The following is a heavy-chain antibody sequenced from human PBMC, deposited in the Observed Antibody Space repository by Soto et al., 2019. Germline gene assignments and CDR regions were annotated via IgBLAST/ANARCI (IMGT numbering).Heavy chain of an antibody. CDR1: GYTFTGYY. V-gene: IGHV1-2*04. Sequence: QVQLVQSGAEVKKPGASVKVSCKASGYTFTGYYMHWVRQAPGQGLEWMGWIHPDSGDTKYAQKFQGWVTMTRDTSINTAYMELSSLKSDDTAVYYCARLNYFASGSEYYHGMDVWGQGPTVTVSS. J-gene: IGHJ6*02. CDR3: ARLNYFASGSEYYHGMDV. D-gene: IGHD3-10*01. CDR2: IHPDSGDT.